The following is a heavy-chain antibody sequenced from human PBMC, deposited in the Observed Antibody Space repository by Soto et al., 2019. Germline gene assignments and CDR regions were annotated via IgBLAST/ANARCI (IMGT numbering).Heavy chain of an antibody. J-gene: IGHJ4*02. CDR1: GGSISSGGYS. CDR3: ARTEDYYFDY. Sequence: SETLSITCAVSGGSISSGGYSWSWIRQPPGKGLEWIGYIYHSGSTYYNPSLKSRVTISVDGSKNQFSLKLSSVTAADTAVYYCARTEDYYFDYWGQGTLVTVSS. CDR2: IYHSGST. V-gene: IGHV4-30-2*01.